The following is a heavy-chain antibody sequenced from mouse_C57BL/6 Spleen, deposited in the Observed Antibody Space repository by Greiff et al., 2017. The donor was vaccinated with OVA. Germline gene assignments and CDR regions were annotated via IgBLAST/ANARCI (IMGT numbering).Heavy chain of an antibody. CDR1: GYTFPSSW. CDR2: IYPGSGST. V-gene: IGHV1-55*01. J-gene: IGHJ3*01. Sequence: VPLQQPGAALVPPGASVTMSCTASGYTFPSSWLTWVKQRPGQCLACIGDIYPGSGSTNYNEKFKGKATFTADTSSNTAYMQLSSLTTEDAAIYYCAREGKRAYWGKGTLVTVSA. CDR3: AREGKRAY.